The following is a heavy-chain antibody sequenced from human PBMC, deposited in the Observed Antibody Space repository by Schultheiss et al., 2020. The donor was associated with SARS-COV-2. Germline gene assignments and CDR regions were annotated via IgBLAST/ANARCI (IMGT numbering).Heavy chain of an antibody. CDR1: GGSISSGSYY. V-gene: IGHV4-39*02. CDR2: IYYSGST. Sequence: SETLSLTCTVSGGSISSGSYYWGWIRQPPGKGLEWIGSIYYSGSTYYNPSLKSRVTISVDTSKNQFSLKLSSVTAADTAVYYCARENRDIVATNFDYWGQGTLVTVSS. D-gene: IGHD5-12*01. CDR3: ARENRDIVATNFDY. J-gene: IGHJ4*02.